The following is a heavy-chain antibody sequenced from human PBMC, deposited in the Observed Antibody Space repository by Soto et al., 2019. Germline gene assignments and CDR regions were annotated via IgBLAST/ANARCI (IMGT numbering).Heavy chain of an antibody. Sequence: QVQLVQSGAEVKKPGSSVKVSCKASGGTFSSYAISWVRQAPGQGLEWMGGIIPIFGTANYAQKFQGRVTITADESTSTAYMELSSLRSEDTAVYYCAMAVLVPAANGPGEYYYYYGMDVWGQGTTVTVSS. J-gene: IGHJ6*02. CDR1: GGTFSSYA. CDR2: IIPIFGTA. CDR3: AMAVLVPAANGPGEYYYYYGMDV. V-gene: IGHV1-69*12. D-gene: IGHD2-2*01.